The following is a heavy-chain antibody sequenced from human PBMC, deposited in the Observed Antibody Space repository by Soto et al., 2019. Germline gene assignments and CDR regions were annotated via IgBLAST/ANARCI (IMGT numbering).Heavy chain of an antibody. V-gene: IGHV1-18*01. J-gene: IGHJ6*02. D-gene: IGHD4-17*01. Sequence: QVQLVQSGAEVKKPGASVKVSCKASGYTFTSYGISWVRQAPGQGLEWMGWISAYNGNTNYAQKLQGRVTMTTDTSTSKAYMELRSLRSDDTAVYYCARALLPFYTVTTYYYYGMDVWGQGTTVTVSS. CDR1: GYTFTSYG. CDR3: ARALLPFYTVTTYYYYGMDV. CDR2: ISAYNGNT.